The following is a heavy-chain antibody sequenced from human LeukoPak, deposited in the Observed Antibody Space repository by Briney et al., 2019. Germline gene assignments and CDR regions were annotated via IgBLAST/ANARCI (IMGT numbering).Heavy chain of an antibody. D-gene: IGHD3-10*01. J-gene: IGHJ4*02. Sequence: GGSLILSCAASGFTFSSYSMNWVRQAPGKGLEWVSSISSSSSYIYYADSVKGRFTISRDNAKNSLYLQMNSLRAEDTAVYYCAKAVWFGESPFDYWGQGTLVTVSS. CDR1: GFTFSSYS. V-gene: IGHV3-21*04. CDR3: AKAVWFGESPFDY. CDR2: ISSSSSYI.